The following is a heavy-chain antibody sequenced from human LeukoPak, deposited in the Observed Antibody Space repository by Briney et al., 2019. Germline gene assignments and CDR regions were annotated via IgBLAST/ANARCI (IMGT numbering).Heavy chain of an antibody. Sequence: PGGSLRLSCAASGFTFSSYWMHWVRQAPGKGLEWVSSISGSGGSTYYADSVKGRFTISRDNSKNTLYLQMNSLRAEDTAVYYCAKDWDYYGSGSYSDYWGQGTLVTVSS. J-gene: IGHJ4*02. CDR3: AKDWDYYGSGSYSDY. CDR2: ISGSGGST. V-gene: IGHV3-23*01. CDR1: GFTFSSYW. D-gene: IGHD3-10*01.